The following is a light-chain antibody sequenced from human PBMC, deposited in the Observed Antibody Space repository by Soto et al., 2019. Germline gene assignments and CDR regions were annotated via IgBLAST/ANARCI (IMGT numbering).Light chain of an antibody. CDR2: GAS. Sequence: EIVMTQSPVTLPVSPGEGATLACRASQSISSNLAWYQQKPGQAPRLLIYGASTRATGIPARFSGSGSGTDFSLTISRLEPEDSAVYYCQQYGSSRGTFGQGTKVDIK. CDR1: QSISSN. V-gene: IGKV3-20*01. J-gene: IGKJ1*01. CDR3: QQYGSSRGT.